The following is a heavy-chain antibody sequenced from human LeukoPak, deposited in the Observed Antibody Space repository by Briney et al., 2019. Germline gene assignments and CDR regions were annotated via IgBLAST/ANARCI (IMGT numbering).Heavy chain of an antibody. CDR1: GGSISSYY. CDR2: IYTSGST. J-gene: IGHJ3*02. V-gene: IGHV4-4*07. CDR3: VRAVSGLHDAFDI. Sequence: TSDTLSLTCTVSGGSISSYYWSWIRQPAGKGLGWIGRIYTSGSTNYNPSLKSRVTMSVDTSKNQFSLKLSSVTAADTAVYYCVRAVSGLHDAFDIWGQGTMVTVSS. D-gene: IGHD2/OR15-2a*01.